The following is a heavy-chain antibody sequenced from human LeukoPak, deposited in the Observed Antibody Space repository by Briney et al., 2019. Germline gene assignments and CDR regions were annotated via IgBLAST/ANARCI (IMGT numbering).Heavy chain of an antibody. CDR1: GFTFSSYG. V-gene: IGHV3-23*01. CDR2: ISGSGGST. J-gene: IGHJ4*02. CDR3: AKAIGYYGSGSFAIDY. Sequence: PGGSLRLSCAASGFTFSSYGMHWVRQAPGKGLEWVSAISGSGGSTYYADSVKGRFTISRDNSKNTLYVQMNSLRAEDTAVYYCAKAIGYYGSGSFAIDYWGQGTLVTVSS. D-gene: IGHD3-10*01.